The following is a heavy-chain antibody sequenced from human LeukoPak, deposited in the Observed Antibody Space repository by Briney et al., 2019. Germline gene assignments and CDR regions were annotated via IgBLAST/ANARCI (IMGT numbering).Heavy chain of an antibody. V-gene: IGHV4-34*01. CDR1: GGSFSGYY. CDR3: ARGPSGSYDL. D-gene: IGHD1-26*01. J-gene: IGHJ5*02. CDR2: INHSGST. Sequence: SETLSLTCAVYGGSFSGYYWSWIRQPPGKGLEWIGEINHSGSTNYNPSLKSRVTVSVDTSKNQFSLKLSSVTAADTAVYYCARGPSGSYDLWGQGTLVIVSS.